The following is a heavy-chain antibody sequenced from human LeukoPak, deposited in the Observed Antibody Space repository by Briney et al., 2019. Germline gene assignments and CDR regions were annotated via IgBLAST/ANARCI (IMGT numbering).Heavy chain of an antibody. J-gene: IGHJ4*02. D-gene: IGHD6-13*01. CDR2: IWYDGSNK. CDR1: GFTFSSYG. CDR3: ARDPAQGIDY. V-gene: IGHV3-33*01. Sequence: GRSLRLSCAASGFTFSSYGMHWVRQAPGKGLEWVAVIWYDGSNKYYADSVKGRFTISRDNSKTTMYLQMNSLSAEDTAVYYCARDPAQGIDYWGQGTLVTVSS.